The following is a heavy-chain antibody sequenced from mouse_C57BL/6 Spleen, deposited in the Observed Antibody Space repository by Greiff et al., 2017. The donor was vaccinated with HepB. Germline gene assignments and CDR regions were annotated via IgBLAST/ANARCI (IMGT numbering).Heavy chain of an antibody. J-gene: IGHJ2*01. D-gene: IGHD2-4*01. CDR3: ARGIYYDYDGYYFDY. CDR2: IYPGSGST. Sequence: QVQLQQPGAELVKPGASVKMSCKASGYTFTSYWITWVKQRPGHGLEWIGDIYPGSGSTNYNEKFKSKATLTVDTSSSTAYMQLSSLTSEDSAVYYCARGIYYDYDGYYFDYWGQGTTLTVSS. V-gene: IGHV1-55*01. CDR1: GYTFTSYW.